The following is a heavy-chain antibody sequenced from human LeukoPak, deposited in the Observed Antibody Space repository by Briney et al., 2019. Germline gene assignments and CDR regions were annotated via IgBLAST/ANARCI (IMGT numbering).Heavy chain of an antibody. V-gene: IGHV1-69*04. CDR1: GGTFSSYA. CDR3: ARDRLPAIAAAGAIDY. Sequence: GASVKVSCKASGGTFSSYAISWVRQAPGQGLEWMGRIIPILGIANYAQKFQGRVTITADKSTSTAYMELSSLRSEDTAVYYCARDRLPAIAAAGAIDYWGQGTLVTVSS. J-gene: IGHJ4*02. D-gene: IGHD6-13*01. CDR2: IIPILGIA.